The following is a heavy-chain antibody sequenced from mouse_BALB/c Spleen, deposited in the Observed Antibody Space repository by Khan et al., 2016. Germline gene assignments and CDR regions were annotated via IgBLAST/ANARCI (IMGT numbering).Heavy chain of an antibody. CDR1: GFSLTSYG. D-gene: IGHD1-1*01. J-gene: IGHJ2*01. Sequence: QVQLQQPGPGLVQPSQSLSITCTVSGFSLTSYGVHWVRQSPGKGLEWLGVIWSGGSTDYNAAFISRLSISKDNSKSQVFFKMNSLQANDTAIYYCASYYYGSSHFDYWGQGTTLTVSS. V-gene: IGHV2-2*02. CDR2: IWSGGST. CDR3: ASYYYGSSHFDY.